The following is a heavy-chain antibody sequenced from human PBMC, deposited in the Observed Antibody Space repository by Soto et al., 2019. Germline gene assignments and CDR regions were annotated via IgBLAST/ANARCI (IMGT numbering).Heavy chain of an antibody. Sequence: SETLSLTCTVSGASTSSSYWSWIRQSPGKGLEWIGCVYYSGSTNYNPSLKSRVTISVDTSKNQFSLKLSSVTAADTAVYYCARGYYDSRGQSNTFDIWGQGTMVTVSS. CDR1: GASTSSSY. J-gene: IGHJ3*02. CDR2: VYYSGST. CDR3: ARGYYDSRGQSNTFDI. D-gene: IGHD3-22*01. V-gene: IGHV4-59*01.